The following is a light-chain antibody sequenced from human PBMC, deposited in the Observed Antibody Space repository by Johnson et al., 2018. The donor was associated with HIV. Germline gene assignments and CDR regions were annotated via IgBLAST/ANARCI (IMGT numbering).Light chain of an antibody. CDR2: ENN. J-gene: IGLJ1*01. V-gene: IGLV1-51*02. CDR1: DSNIGSNY. Sequence: QSVMTQSPSVSAAPRQKVTISCSGSDSNIGSNYVSWYQQLPGAAPKVLIYENNKRPSGIPDRFSGSKSGTSATLGITGLQPGDEADYYCGTWDTSLSAGGVFGTGTKVTVL. CDR3: GTWDTSLSAGGV.